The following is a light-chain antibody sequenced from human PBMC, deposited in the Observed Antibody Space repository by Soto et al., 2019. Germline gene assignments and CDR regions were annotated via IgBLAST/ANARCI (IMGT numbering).Light chain of an antibody. V-gene: IGKV3-20*01. Sequence: EIGLTQAPGPLSLSPGERATLSCRASQSVSSSYLAWYQHKPGQAPRLLIYGASSRATGIPDRFSGSGSGTDFTLTSSRLEPEDFAVYDCQPYGSAPPFTFGPGTRVYIK. CDR1: QSVSSSY. CDR2: GAS. CDR3: QPYGSAPPFT. J-gene: IGKJ3*01.